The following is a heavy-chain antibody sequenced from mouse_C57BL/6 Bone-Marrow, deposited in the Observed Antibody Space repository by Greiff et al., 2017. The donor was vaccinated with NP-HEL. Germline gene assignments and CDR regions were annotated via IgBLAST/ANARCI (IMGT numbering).Heavy chain of an antibody. CDR2: IYPGSGST. CDR3: ERDYSNYDAMDY. J-gene: IGHJ4*01. D-gene: IGHD2-5*01. CDR1: GYTFTSYW. Sequence: QVQLQQPGAELVKPGASVKMSCKASGYTFTSYWITWVKQRPGQGLEWIGDIYPGSGSTNYTEKFKSKATLTVDTSSSTAYLQLSSLTSEDSAVYYCERDYSNYDAMDYWGQGTSVTVSS. V-gene: IGHV1-55*01.